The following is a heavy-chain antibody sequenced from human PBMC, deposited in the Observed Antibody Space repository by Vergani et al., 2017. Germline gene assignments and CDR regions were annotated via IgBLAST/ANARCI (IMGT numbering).Heavy chain of an antibody. Sequence: QVQLQESGPRLVKPSETLSLICSVSGDSISSGYFWGWIRQSPRKGLEWLGTIDRTGRTHLSPSLKSRLTISVDTTKNQFSLKVTSVTAADTAVYFCARQRPGSGWSPGDFDDWGQGILVTVSS. CDR1: GDSISSGYF. D-gene: IGHD6-19*01. J-gene: IGHJ4*02. CDR3: ARQRPGSGWSPGDFDD. CDR2: IDRTGRT. V-gene: IGHV4-38-2*02.